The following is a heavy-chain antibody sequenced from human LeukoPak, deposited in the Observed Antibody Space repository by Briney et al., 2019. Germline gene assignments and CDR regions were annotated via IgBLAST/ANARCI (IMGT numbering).Heavy chain of an antibody. D-gene: IGHD5-18*01. V-gene: IGHV3-9*01. CDR2: ISWNSGSI. J-gene: IGHJ4*02. CDR1: GFTFDDYA. CDR3: AKGLGGGYWYYFDY. Sequence: PGGSLRLSCAASGFTFDDYAMHWVRQAPGKGLEWVSGISWNSGSIGYADSVKGRFTISRDNAKNSLYLQMNSLRAGDTALYYCAKGLGGGYWYYFDYWGQGTLVTVSS.